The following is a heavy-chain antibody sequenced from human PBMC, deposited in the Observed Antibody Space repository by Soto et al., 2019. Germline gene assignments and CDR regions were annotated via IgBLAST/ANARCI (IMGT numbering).Heavy chain of an antibody. CDR3: ARTTVVSGTPDFDY. CDR1: GFTFSSFT. J-gene: IGHJ4*02. V-gene: IGHV3-30-3*01. CDR2: ISYDDGDNK. Sequence: QVQLVESGGGVVPTGRSLRLSCAASGFTFSSFTMHWVRQAPGKGLEWVAVISYDDGDNKYYADSVKGRFTISRDNSKNTLYLQMNSLRPEDTAVYYCARTTVVSGTPDFDYWGQGTLVTVSS. D-gene: IGHD4-4*01.